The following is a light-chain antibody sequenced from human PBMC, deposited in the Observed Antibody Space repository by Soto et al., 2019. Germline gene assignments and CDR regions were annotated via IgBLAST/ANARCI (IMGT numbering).Light chain of an antibody. CDR1: QSISSY. V-gene: IGKV1-39*01. J-gene: IGKJ1*01. Sequence: DIQMTQSPSSLSASVGARVPITCRASQSISSYLNWYQQKPGKAPKLLIYAASSLQSGVPSRFSGSGSGTEFILTISSLQSEDFAVYYCHEYNTWPWTFGQGTKVDIK. CDR3: HEYNTWPWT. CDR2: AAS.